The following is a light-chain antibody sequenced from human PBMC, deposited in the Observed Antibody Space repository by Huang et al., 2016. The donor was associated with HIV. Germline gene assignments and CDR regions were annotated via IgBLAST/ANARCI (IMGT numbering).Light chain of an antibody. CDR2: KAS. V-gene: IGKV1-5*03. CDR3: QQYSAYSWT. CDR1: QSISTW. J-gene: IGKJ1*01. Sequence: DIQMTQSPSTLSASVGDRVTITCRASQSISTWLAWYQQKPGKAPKRLFYKASNLEDGVPSRFSGSGSGTEFTLTISSLQPDDFATYYCQQYSAYSWTFGQGTKVDIK.